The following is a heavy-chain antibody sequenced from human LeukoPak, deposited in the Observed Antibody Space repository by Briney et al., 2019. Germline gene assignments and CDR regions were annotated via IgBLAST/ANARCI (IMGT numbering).Heavy chain of an antibody. CDR1: GGSISSSY. D-gene: IGHD6-6*01. V-gene: IGHV4-59*01. CDR3: ARDSGQLAY. CDR2: IYYSGST. Sequence: SETLSLTCTVSGGSISSSYWSWIRQPPGKGLEWIGYIYYSGSTNYNPSLKSRVTISVDTSKNQFPLNLSSVTAADTAVYYCARDSGQLAYWGQGTLVTVSS. J-gene: IGHJ4*02.